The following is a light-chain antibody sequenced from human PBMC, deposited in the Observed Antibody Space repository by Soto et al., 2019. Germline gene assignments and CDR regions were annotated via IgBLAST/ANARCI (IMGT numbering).Light chain of an antibody. J-gene: IGLJ1*01. CDR3: LLSYSGARTYV. CDR2: DTS. Sequence: QAVVTQEPSLTESPGGTVTLTCGSSTGAVTSGHYPYWFQQKPGQAPRTLIYDTSNKHSWTPARFSGSLLGGKAALTLSGAQPEDEAEYYCLLSYSGARTYVFGTGTKVTVL. V-gene: IGLV7-46*01. CDR1: TGAVTSGHY.